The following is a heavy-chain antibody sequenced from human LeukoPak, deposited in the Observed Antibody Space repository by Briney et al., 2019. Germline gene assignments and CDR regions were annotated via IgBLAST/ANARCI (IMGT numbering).Heavy chain of an antibody. CDR3: ARASTTANWFDP. D-gene: IGHD1-14*01. CDR2: MNPNGGTT. J-gene: IGHJ5*02. CDR1: GYTFPSHD. Sequence: ASVNVSCKASGYTFPSHDSDWVRQARGQRPEWIGWMNPNGGTTAYAQQFQGRATMTRDTSINTAYMELSSLTFDDPAVYYCARASTTANWFDPWGQGTLVTVSS. V-gene: IGHV1-8*01.